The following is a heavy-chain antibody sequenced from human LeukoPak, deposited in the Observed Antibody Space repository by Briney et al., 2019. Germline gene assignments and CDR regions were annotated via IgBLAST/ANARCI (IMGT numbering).Heavy chain of an antibody. CDR3: AFQLEGDAFDI. V-gene: IGHV4-31*03. Sequence: PSQTLSLTCTVSGDSLSSGGYYWSWIRQHPGKGLEWIGYIYYSGSTYYNPSLKSRVTISVGTSKNQFSLKLSSVTAADTAVYYCAFQLEGDAFDIWGQGTMVTVSS. CDR2: IYYSGST. D-gene: IGHD1-1*01. J-gene: IGHJ3*02. CDR1: GDSLSSGGYY.